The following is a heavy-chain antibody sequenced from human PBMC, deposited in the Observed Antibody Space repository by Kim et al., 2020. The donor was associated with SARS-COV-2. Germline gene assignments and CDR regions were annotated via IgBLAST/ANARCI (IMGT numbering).Heavy chain of an antibody. Sequence: SVKVSCKASGGTFISYAISWVRQAPGQGLEWFCLFIPIFVSSIYAQKFQVRVTITADESTITAYMELSFLRSEYTSVYYCSCFVSCPLLYFFY. CDR3: SCFVSCPLLYFFY. J-gene: IGHJ4*01. CDR1: GGTFISYA. CDR2: FIPIFVSS. V-gene: IGHV1-69*13. D-gene: IGHD1-26*01.